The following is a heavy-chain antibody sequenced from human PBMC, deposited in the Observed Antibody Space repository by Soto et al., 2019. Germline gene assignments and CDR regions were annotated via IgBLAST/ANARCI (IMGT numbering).Heavy chain of an antibody. CDR3: ARGAAARARLDY. D-gene: IGHD6-13*01. CDR2: IYHSGST. V-gene: IGHV4-30-2*01. CDR1: GGSISSGGYS. Sequence: SETLSLTCAVSGGSISSGGYSWSWIRQPPGKGLEWIGYIYHSGSTYYNPSLKSRVTISVDRSKNQFSLKLSSVTAADTDVYYCARGAAARARLDYWGQGTLVTVSS. J-gene: IGHJ4*02.